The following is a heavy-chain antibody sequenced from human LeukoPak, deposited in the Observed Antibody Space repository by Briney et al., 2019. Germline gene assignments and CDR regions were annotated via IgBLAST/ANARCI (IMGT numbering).Heavy chain of an antibody. CDR3: ARDHSSGRFDY. CDR2: ISSSSYI. V-gene: IGHV3-21*01. CDR1: GFTFSSYS. D-gene: IGHD6-19*01. Sequence: GGSLRLSCAASGFTFSSYSMNWVRQAPGKGLEWVSSISSSSYIYYADSVKGRFTISRDNAKNSLYLQMNSLRAEDTAVYYCARDHSSGRFDYWAREPWSPSPQ. J-gene: IGHJ4*02.